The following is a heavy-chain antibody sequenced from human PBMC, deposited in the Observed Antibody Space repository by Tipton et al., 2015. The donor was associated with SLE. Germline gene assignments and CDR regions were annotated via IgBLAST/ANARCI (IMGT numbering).Heavy chain of an antibody. D-gene: IGHD3-3*01. CDR2: ISFSGLT. J-gene: IGHJ4*01. Sequence: GLVKPSETLSLTCTVSGGSISGYYWSWVRQPPGKGLEWIGYISFSGLTNYNPSVRSRVSTSMDTSKNQFSLQMSSVTAADTALYYCARHKLGFSWSYFDSWVHGTLVTVS. CDR3: ARHKLGFSWSYFDS. V-gene: IGHV4-59*08. CDR1: GGSISGYY.